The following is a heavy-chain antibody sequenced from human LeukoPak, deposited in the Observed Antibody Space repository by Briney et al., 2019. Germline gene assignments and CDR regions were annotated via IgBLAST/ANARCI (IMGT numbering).Heavy chain of an antibody. V-gene: IGHV1-2*02. D-gene: IGHD4-17*01. CDR1: GYTFTGYY. Sequence: ASVKVSCKASGYTFTGYYMHWVRRAPGQGLEWMGWINPNSGGTNYAQKFQGRVTMTRDTSISTAYMELSRLRSDDTAVYYCARVLTVTSRDYYYYMDVWGKGTTVTVSS. CDR2: INPNSGGT. CDR3: ARVLTVTSRDYYYYMDV. J-gene: IGHJ6*03.